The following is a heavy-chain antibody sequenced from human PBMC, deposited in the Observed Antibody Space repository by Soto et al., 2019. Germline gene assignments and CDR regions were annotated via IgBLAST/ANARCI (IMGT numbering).Heavy chain of an antibody. J-gene: IGHJ4*02. Sequence: LSLTCAVSGGSISSGGYSWSWIRQPPGKGLEWIGYIYHSGSTYYNPSLKSRVTISVDRSKNQFSLKLSSVTAADTAVYYCARGGGTDFDYWGQGTLVTVSS. V-gene: IGHV4-30-2*01. CDR2: IYHSGST. CDR1: GGSISSGGYS. D-gene: IGHD3-16*01. CDR3: ARGGGTDFDY.